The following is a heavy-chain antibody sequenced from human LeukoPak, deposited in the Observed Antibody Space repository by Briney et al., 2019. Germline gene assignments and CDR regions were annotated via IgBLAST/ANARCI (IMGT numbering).Heavy chain of an antibody. J-gene: IGHJ3*02. CDR2: ISGSGVST. CDR1: GFTFRNYA. V-gene: IGHV3-23*01. Sequence: GGSLRLSCAASGFTFRNYAMSWVRQAPGKGLEWVSAISGSGVSTYYADSVKGRFIISRDNSKNMLYLQMNSLRAEDTAVYYCAKVRMITMIAYDAFDIWGQGTMVTVSS. CDR3: AKVRMITMIAYDAFDI. D-gene: IGHD3-22*01.